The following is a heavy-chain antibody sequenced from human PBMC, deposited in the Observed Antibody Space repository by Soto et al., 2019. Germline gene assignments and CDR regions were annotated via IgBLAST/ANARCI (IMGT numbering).Heavy chain of an antibody. D-gene: IGHD3-16*01. CDR2: IIPIFGTA. CDR3: ARDSGGYSGYVWGTWFDP. Sequence: AAVKVSCKASGGTFSSYAISWVRQAPGQGLEWMGGIIPIFGTANYAQKFQGRVTITADKSTSTAYMELSSLRSEDTAVYYCARDSGGYSGYVWGTWFDPWGQGTMVTVSS. V-gene: IGHV1-69*06. J-gene: IGHJ5*02. CDR1: GGTFSSYA.